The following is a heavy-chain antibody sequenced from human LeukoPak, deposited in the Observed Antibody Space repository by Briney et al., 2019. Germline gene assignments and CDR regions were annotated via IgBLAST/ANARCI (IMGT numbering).Heavy chain of an antibody. CDR2: ISAYNGNT. V-gene: IGHV1-18*01. J-gene: IGHJ4*02. D-gene: IGHD3-3*01. Sequence: ASVKVSCKASGYTFTSYDINWVRQAPGQGLEWMGWISAYNGNTNYAQKLQGRVTMTTDTSTSTAYMELRSLRSDDTAVYYCARVGSYYDFWSGPTPIDYWGQGTLVTVSS. CDR3: ARVGSYYDFWSGPTPIDY. CDR1: GYTFTSYD.